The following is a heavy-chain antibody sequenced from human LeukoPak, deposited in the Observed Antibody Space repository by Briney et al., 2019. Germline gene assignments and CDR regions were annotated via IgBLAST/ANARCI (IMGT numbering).Heavy chain of an antibody. Sequence: GGSLRLSCAASGFTFDDYAMHWVRQAPGKGLEWVSLISGDGGSTYYADSVKGRFTISRDNSKNSLYLQMNSLRTEDTALYYCAKEGSSGWPDAFDIWGQGTMVTVSS. D-gene: IGHD6-19*01. V-gene: IGHV3-43*02. CDR3: AKEGSSGWPDAFDI. CDR1: GFTFDDYA. J-gene: IGHJ3*02. CDR2: ISGDGGST.